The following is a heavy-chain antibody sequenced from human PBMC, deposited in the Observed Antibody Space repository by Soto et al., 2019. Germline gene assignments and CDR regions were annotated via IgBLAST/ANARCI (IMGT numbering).Heavy chain of an antibody. CDR3: TGAYYDINGYSLDP. D-gene: IGHD3-22*01. CDR2: IYHSGST. V-gene: IGHV4-30-2*02. CDR1: GGSISSGGYS. Sequence: PSETLSLTCAVSGGSISSGGYSWNWIRQPPGKGLEWIGYIYHSGSTLYNPSLKSRVTISVDTSKNQFSLKLSSVTAADTAVYYCTGAYYDINGYSLDPWGQGTSVTVSS. J-gene: IGHJ5*02.